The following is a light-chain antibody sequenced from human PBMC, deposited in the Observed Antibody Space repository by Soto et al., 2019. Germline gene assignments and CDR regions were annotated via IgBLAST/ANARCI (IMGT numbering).Light chain of an antibody. Sequence: QSVLTQPASVSGSPGQSITISCTGTSSDVGSYNLVSWYQQHPGKAPKLMIYECSKRPSGVANRFSGSKSGNTASLTISVLQADDEADYYCCSYAGSRVFGGGTKLTVL. CDR3: CSYAGSRV. J-gene: IGLJ3*02. CDR2: ECS. V-gene: IGLV2-23*01. CDR1: SSDVGSYNL.